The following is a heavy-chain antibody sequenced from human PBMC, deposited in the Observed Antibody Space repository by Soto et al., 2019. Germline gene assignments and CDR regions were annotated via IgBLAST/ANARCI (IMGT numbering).Heavy chain of an antibody. CDR2: ISAYNGNT. CDR3: ARDSPPVDS. J-gene: IGHJ4*02. V-gene: IGHV1-18*01. Sequence: QVQLVQSGAEVKKPGASVKVSCKASGYTFTNYGISWVRQAPGQGLEWMGWISAYNGNTNYAQKPQXXXTXXTDPSTSTAYMELRSLRSDDTAVYSCARDSPPVDSWGQGTLVTVSS. CDR1: GYTFTNYG.